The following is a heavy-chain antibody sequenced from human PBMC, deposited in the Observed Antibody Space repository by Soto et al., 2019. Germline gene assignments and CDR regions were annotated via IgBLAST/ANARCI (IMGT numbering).Heavy chain of an antibody. Sequence: PSETLSLTCTVSGGSISSSSYYWVWIRQPPGKGLEWIGSIYYSGSTYYNPSLKSRVTISVDTSKNQFSLKLSSVTAADTAVYYCASGYAVGIAARPGYFDYWGQGTQVTVSS. CDR1: GGSISSSSYY. CDR3: ASGYAVGIAARPGYFDY. J-gene: IGHJ4*02. D-gene: IGHD6-6*01. CDR2: IYYSGST. V-gene: IGHV4-39*01.